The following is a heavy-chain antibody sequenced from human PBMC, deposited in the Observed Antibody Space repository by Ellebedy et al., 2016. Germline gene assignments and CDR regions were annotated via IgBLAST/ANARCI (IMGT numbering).Heavy chain of an antibody. CDR2: IFPGDSDT. J-gene: IGHJ3*02. V-gene: IGHV5-51*01. CDR3: ARRRSDAFDI. D-gene: IGHD3-10*01. Sequence: GESLKISCKGSGYMFTNFWIGWVRQMPGKGLEWMGIIFPGDSDTRYSPSFQGQVTISADKSISTAYLQWSSLKASDTAMYYCARRRSDAFDIWGQGTMVTVSS. CDR1: GYMFTNFW.